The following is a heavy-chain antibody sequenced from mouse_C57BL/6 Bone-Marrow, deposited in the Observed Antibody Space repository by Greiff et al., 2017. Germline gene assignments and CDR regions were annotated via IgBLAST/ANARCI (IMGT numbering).Heavy chain of an antibody. V-gene: IGHV1-50*01. D-gene: IGHD1-1*01. CDR2: IDPSDSYT. Sequence: QVQLQQPGAELVKPGASVKLSCKASGYTFTSYWMQWVKQRPGQGLEWIGEIDPSDSYTNYNQKFKGKATVTVDTSSSTAYMQLSILTSEDSAVYYCARGDYGSTFDVWGTGTTVTVSS. CDR1: GYTFTSYW. J-gene: IGHJ1*03. CDR3: ARGDYGSTFDV.